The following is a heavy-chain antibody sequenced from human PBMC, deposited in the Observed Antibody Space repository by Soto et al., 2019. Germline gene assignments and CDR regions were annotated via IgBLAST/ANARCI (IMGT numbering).Heavy chain of an antibody. J-gene: IGHJ6*02. D-gene: IGHD3-10*01. V-gene: IGHV1-69*01. CDR1: GGTFSSYA. CDR3: TRGITLIRGVIPPGYYYGMDV. CDR2: FNPIFETA. Sequence: QVQLVQSGAEVKKPGSSVKVSCKASGGTFSSYAISWVRQAPGQGLEWMGGFNPIFETANYAQEFQGRVTITADESTNTAYMELSSLRSEDTAVYYCTRGITLIRGVIPPGYYYGMDVWGQGTTVAVSS.